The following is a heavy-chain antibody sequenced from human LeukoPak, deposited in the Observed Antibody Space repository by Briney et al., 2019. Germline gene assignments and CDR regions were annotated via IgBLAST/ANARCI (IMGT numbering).Heavy chain of an antibody. CDR3: ARDPPEHDILTGYSMLYHYGMDV. V-gene: IGHV1-18*01. J-gene: IGHJ6*02. Sequence: ASVKVSCKASGYTFTSYGISWVRQAPGQGLEWMGWISAYNGNTNYAQKLQGRVTMITDTSTSTAYMELRSLRSNDTAVYYCARDPPEHDILTGYSMLYHYGMDVWGQGTTVTVSS. CDR2: ISAYNGNT. CDR1: GYTFTSYG. D-gene: IGHD3-9*01.